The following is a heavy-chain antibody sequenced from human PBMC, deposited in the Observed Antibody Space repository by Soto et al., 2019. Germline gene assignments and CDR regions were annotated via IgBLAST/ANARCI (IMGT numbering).Heavy chain of an antibody. CDR3: ARDRVPSQGQLLADFDY. D-gene: IGHD6-19*01. J-gene: IGHJ4*02. CDR2: ISAYNGNT. CDR1: GYTFTSYG. Sequence: QVQLVQSGAEVKKPGASVKVSCKASGYTFTSYGISWVRQAPGQGLEWMGWISAYNGNTNYAQKRQGRVTMKTDTSTSTAYMELRSRRSDDTAVYYCARDRVPSQGQLLADFDYWGQGTLVTVSS. V-gene: IGHV1-18*01.